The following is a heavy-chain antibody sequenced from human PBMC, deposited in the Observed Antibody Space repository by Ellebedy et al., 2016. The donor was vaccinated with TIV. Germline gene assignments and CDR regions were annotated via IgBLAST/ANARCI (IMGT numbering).Heavy chain of an antibody. CDR1: GYTFTGYY. V-gene: IGHV1-2*02. J-gene: IGHJ4*02. CDR2: INRNSGGT. D-gene: IGHD6-19*01. CDR3: ARGLAVAGTSHY. Sequence: ASVKVSCKASGYTFTGYYMHWVRQAPRQGLEWMGWINRNSGGTTYAQKFQGRVTMTRDTSISTAYMELSRLRSDDTAVYYCARGLAVAGTSHYWGQGTLVTVSS.